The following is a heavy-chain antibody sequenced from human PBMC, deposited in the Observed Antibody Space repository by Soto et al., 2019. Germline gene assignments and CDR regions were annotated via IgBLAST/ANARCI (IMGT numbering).Heavy chain of an antibody. J-gene: IGHJ6*03. CDR3: ARESIVVVVAAKLNYYYYYMDV. CDR2: IYYSGST. D-gene: IGHD2-15*01. V-gene: IGHV4-31*03. CDR1: GGSISSGGYY. Sequence: QVQLQESGPGLVKPSQTLSLTCTVSGGSISSGGYYWSWIRQHPGKGLEWIGYIYYSGSTYYNPSLKSRVTISVDTSKNQFSLKLSSVTAADTAVYYCARESIVVVVAAKLNYYYYYMDVWGKGTTVTVSS.